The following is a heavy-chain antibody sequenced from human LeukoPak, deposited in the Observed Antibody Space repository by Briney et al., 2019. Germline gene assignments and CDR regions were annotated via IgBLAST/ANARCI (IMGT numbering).Heavy chain of an antibody. CDR1: GFTFSDYY. CDR2: ISSSGSTI. CDR3: ARVRDPPYYYYMDV. V-gene: IGHV3-11*04. Sequence: GSLRLSCAASGFTFSDYYMSWIRQAPGKGLEGVSYISSSGSTIYYADSVKGRFTISRDNAKNSLYLQMNSLRAEDTAVYYCARVRDPPYYYYMDVWGKGTTVTVSS. J-gene: IGHJ6*03.